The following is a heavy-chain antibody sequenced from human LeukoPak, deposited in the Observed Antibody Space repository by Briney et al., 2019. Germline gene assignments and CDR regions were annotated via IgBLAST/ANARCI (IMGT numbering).Heavy chain of an antibody. CDR1: GYTFTSYG. CDR3: ARGRRYSGSYLPH. J-gene: IGHJ1*01. D-gene: IGHD1-26*01. Sequence: ASVKVSCKASGYTFTSYGISWVRQAPGQGLEWMGWISAYNGNTNYAQKFQGRVTMTRNTSISTAYMELSSLRSEDTAVYYCARGRRYSGSYLPHWGQGTLVTVSS. V-gene: IGHV1-18*01. CDR2: ISAYNGNT.